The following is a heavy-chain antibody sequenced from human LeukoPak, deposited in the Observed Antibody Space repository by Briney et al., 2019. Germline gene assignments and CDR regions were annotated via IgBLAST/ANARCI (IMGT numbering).Heavy chain of an antibody. V-gene: IGHV4-34*01. CDR3: ARGSTIFGF. CDR1: GGSFSGYY. CDR2: INHSGST. D-gene: IGHD3-3*01. Sequence: PSETLSLTCAVYGGSFSGYYWSWIRQPPGKGLEWIGEINHSGSTNYNPSLKSRVTISVDMSKNQFSLKLGSVTAADTAVYYCARGSTIFGFWGQGTLVTVSS. J-gene: IGHJ4*02.